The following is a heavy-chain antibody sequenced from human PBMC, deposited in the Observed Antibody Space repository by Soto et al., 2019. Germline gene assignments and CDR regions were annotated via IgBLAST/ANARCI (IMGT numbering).Heavy chain of an antibody. V-gene: IGHV4-34*01. CDR1: GGSFSGYY. Sequence: QVQLQQWGAGLLKPSETLSLTCAVYGGSFSGYYWSWIRQPPGKGLEWIGEINHSGSTNYNPSLKGRATISVDTSKNKFSLKLSSVTAADTAVYYCARSESSGHSSGRALGAFDIWGQGTMVTVSS. J-gene: IGHJ3*02. CDR2: INHSGST. CDR3: ARSESSGHSSGRALGAFDI. D-gene: IGHD6-19*01.